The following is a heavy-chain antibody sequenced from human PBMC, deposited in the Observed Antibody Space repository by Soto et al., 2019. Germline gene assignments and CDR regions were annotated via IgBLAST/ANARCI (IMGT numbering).Heavy chain of an antibody. CDR3: AMVYPTRPLGY. CDR1: GGSISSSNW. D-gene: IGHD2-8*01. CDR2: IYHSGST. V-gene: IGHV4-4*02. J-gene: IGHJ4*02. Sequence: SETLSLTCTVPGGSISSSNWWSWVRQPPGKGLEWIGEIYHSGSTNNNPSLKSRVTISVDKSKNQFSLKLSSVTAADTAVYYCAMVYPTRPLGYWGQGTLVTVS.